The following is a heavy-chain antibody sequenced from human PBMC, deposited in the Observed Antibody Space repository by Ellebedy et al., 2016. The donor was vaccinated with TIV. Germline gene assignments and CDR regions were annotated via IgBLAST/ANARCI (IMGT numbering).Heavy chain of an antibody. CDR2: ISWNGGRV. J-gene: IGHJ4*02. D-gene: IGHD6-13*01. CDR1: GYTFDDHG. V-gene: IGHV3-9*01. CDR3: TRAYSSSWSGYFDS. Sequence: GGSLRLSXAASGYTFDDHGMQWVRQAPGKGLEWVSSISWNGGRVDYADPVKGRFTVSRDNAKNYLYLQMNSLRREDTALYYCTRAYSSSWSGYFDSWGQGTLVTVSS.